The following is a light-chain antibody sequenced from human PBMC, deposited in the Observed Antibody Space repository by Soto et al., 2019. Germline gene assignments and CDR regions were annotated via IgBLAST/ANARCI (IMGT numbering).Light chain of an antibody. CDR3: QQYGSSIT. V-gene: IGKV3-20*01. J-gene: IGKJ5*01. CDR1: QSIPTNY. CDR2: GAS. Sequence: ESVLTQSPGTLSLSPGERATLSCRAGQSIPTNYLAWYQQRFGQAPRLLIYGASSRAPGIPDRFSGSGSGTDFTLTISRLEPEDFAVYYCQQYGSSITFGQGTRLEIK.